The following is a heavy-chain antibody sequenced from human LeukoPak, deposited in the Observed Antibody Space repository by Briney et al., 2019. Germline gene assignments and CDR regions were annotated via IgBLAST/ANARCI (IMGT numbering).Heavy chain of an antibody. D-gene: IGHD1-26*01. CDR1: GFTFSSYE. J-gene: IGHJ3*02. CDR3: ARDINPKYSGTYPDALDI. CDR2: ISSSGSTI. V-gene: IGHV3-48*03. Sequence: GGSLRLSCAASGFTFSSYEMNWVRQAPGKGLEWVSYISSSGSTIYYADSVKGRFTISRDNAKNSLYLQMNSLRAEDTAVYYCARDINPKYSGTYPDALDIWGQGTMVTVSS.